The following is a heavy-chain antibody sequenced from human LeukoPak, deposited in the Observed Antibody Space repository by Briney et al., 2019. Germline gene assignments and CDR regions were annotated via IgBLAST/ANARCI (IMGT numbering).Heavy chain of an antibody. J-gene: IGHJ4*02. D-gene: IGHD3-9*01. CDR2: ISSSSSYI. V-gene: IGHV3-21*01. Sequence: PGGSLRLSCAASGFTFSSYSMNWVRQAPEEGREWVSSISSSSSYIYYADSVKGRFTISRDNAKNSLYLQMNSLRAEDTAVYYCARDVRVMGYFDLNFDYWGQGTLVTVSS. CDR1: GFTFSSYS. CDR3: ARDVRVMGYFDLNFDY.